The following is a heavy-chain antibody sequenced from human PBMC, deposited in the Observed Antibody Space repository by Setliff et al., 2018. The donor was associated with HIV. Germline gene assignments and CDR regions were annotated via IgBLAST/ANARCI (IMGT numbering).Heavy chain of an antibody. Sequence: PSETLSLTCAVYGGSFSGYYWSWIRQPPGKGLEWIGSIFHSGSSYYNPSLKSRVTISVDTSKNQFSLQLNSVTAADTAVYYCARGVWPRTFDIWGQGTMVTVSS. J-gene: IGHJ3*02. CDR2: IFHSGSS. D-gene: IGHD2-21*01. V-gene: IGHV4-34*01. CDR3: ARGVWPRTFDI. CDR1: GGSFSGYY.